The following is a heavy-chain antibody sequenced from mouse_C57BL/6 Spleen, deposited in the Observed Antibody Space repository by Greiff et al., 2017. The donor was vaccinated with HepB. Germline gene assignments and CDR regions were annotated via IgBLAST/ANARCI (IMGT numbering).Heavy chain of an antibody. CDR3: ARGDYYGSSWYFDV. V-gene: IGHV1-52*01. CDR1: GYTFTSYW. J-gene: IGHJ1*03. Sequence: VQLQQPGAELVRPGSSVKLSCKASGYTFTSYWMHWVKQRPIQGLEWIGNIDPSDSETHYNQKFKDKATLTVDKSSSTAYMQLSSLTSEDSALYYCARGDYYGSSWYFDVWGTGTTVTVSS. CDR2: IDPSDSET. D-gene: IGHD1-1*01.